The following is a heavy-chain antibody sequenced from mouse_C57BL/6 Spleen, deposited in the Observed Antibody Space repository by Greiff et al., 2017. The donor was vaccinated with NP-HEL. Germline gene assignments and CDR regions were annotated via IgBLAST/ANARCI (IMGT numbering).Heavy chain of an antibody. CDR1: GYTFTDYE. Sequence: QVQLQQSGAELVRPGASVTLSCKASGYTFTDYEMHWVKQTPVHGLEWIGAIDPETGGTAYNQKFKGKAILTADKSSSTAYMELRSLTSEDSAVYYCTRRSVMGYDEERYFDYWGQGTTLTVSS. V-gene: IGHV1-15*01. CDR2: IDPETGGT. CDR3: TRRSVMGYDEERYFDY. D-gene: IGHD2-2*01. J-gene: IGHJ2*01.